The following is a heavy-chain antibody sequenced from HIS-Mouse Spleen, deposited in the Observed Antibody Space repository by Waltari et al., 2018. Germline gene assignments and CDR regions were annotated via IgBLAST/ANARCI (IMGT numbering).Heavy chain of an antibody. J-gene: IGHJ3*02. CDR3: ARDLLWFGELGAFDI. CDR1: GGSISRSSYY. V-gene: IGHV4-39*07. Sequence: QLQLQESGPGLVKPSETLSLTCTVSGGSISRSSYYCDLVRQPPGKGQEWIGSIYYSGSTYYNPSLKSRVTISVDTSKNQFSLKLSSVTAADTAVYYCARDLLWFGELGAFDIWGQGTMVTVSS. D-gene: IGHD3-10*01. CDR2: IYYSGST.